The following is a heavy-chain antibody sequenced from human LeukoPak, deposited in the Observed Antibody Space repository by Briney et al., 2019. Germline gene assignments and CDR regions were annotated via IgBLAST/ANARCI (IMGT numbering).Heavy chain of an antibody. D-gene: IGHD3-22*01. CDR2: IGASGADT. CDR3: RPRDSGGYYLGAFDG. Sequence: GSLRLSCTASGFTFSTYAMTWVRQAPGKGLDWVSAIGASGADTYYADSAKGRFTVSRDNSKNTLYLQMSSLRADDTAVYAKRPRDSGGYYLGAFDGWGQGTTVTVSS. V-gene: IGHV3-23*01. CDR1: GFTFSTYA. J-gene: IGHJ3*01.